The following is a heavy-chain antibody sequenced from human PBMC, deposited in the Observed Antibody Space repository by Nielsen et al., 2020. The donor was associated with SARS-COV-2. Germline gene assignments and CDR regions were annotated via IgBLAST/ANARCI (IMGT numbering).Heavy chain of an antibody. D-gene: IGHD3-3*01. Sequence: GGSLRLSCKGSGYSFTSYWIGWVRQMPGKGLEWMGIIYPGDSDTRYSPSFQGQVIISADKSISTAYLQWSSLKASDTAMYYCARVGYDFWSGYYNGPPDYWGQGTLVTVSS. CDR2: IYPGDSDT. CDR1: GYSFTSYW. CDR3: ARVGYDFWSGYYNGPPDY. J-gene: IGHJ4*02. V-gene: IGHV5-51*01.